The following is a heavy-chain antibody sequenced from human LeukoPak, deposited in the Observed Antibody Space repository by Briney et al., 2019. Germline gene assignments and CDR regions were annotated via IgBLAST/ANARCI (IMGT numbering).Heavy chain of an antibody. J-gene: IGHJ4*02. V-gene: IGHV4-34*01. CDR1: GGSFSGYY. Sequence: SETLSLTCAVYGGSFSGYYWSWIRQPPGKGLEWIGEINHSGSTNYNPSLKSRVTISVDTPKNQFSLKLSSVTAADTAVYYCAFEIARGSSGYYMLWGQGTLVTVSS. CDR2: INHSGST. CDR3: AFEIARGSSGYYML. D-gene: IGHD3-22*01.